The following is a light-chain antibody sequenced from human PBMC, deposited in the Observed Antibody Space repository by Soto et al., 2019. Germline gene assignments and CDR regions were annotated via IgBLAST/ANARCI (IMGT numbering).Light chain of an antibody. CDR2: DVS. CDR3: SSYTSSSTRV. V-gene: IGLV2-14*01. Sequence: QSVLTQPASVSGSPGLSITISCTGTSSDVGGYNYVSWYQQHPGKAPKLMIYDVSNRPSGVSNRFSGSKSGNTASLTISGLQAEDEADYYCSSYTSSSTRVFGGGTKVTVL. CDR1: SSDVGGYNY. J-gene: IGLJ2*01.